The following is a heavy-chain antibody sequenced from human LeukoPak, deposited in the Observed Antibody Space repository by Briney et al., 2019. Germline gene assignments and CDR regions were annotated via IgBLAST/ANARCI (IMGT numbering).Heavy chain of an antibody. CDR1: GYSFTSYW. Sequence: GESLKISCQGSGYSFTSYWIGWARQMPGKGMEWMGIIYPGDSDTRYSPSFQGQVTISADKSISTAYLQWSSLKASDTAMYYCARLAYCGGDCYSNWGPGTLVTVSS. CDR2: IYPGDSDT. CDR3: ARLAYCGGDCYSN. D-gene: IGHD2-21*02. V-gene: IGHV5-51*01. J-gene: IGHJ4*02.